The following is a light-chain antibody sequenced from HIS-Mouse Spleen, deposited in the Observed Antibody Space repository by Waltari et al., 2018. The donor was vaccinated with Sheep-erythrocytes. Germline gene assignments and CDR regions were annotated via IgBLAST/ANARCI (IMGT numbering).Light chain of an antibody. J-gene: IGLJ3*02. CDR3: QAWDSSTAWV. Sequence: SYELTQPPSVSVSPGQTASITCSGDKVGDKYACWYQQKPGQSPGLVIYQYSKRPSGIPERFSGSNSGNTATLTISGTQAMDEADYYCQAWDSSTAWVFGGGTKLTVL. V-gene: IGLV3-1*01. CDR1: KVGDKY. CDR2: QYS.